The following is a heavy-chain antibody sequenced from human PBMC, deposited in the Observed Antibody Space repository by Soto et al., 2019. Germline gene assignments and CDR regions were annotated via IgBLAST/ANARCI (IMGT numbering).Heavy chain of an antibody. CDR3: ARAASSTFDY. D-gene: IGHD2-2*01. V-gene: IGHV3-21*01. J-gene: IGHJ4*02. CDR1: GFTFSSYS. Sequence: EVQLVESGGGLVKPGGSLRLSCAASGFTFSSYSMNWVRQAPGKGLEWVSSISSSSSYIYYAGSVKGRFTISRDNAKNSLYLQMNSLRAEDTAVYYCARAASSTFDYWGQGTLVTVSS. CDR2: ISSSSSYI.